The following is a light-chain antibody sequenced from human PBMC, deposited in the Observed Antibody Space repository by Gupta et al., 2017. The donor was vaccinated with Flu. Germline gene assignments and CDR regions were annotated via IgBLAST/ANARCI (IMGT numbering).Light chain of an antibody. Sequence: EIVLTPSPGTLSLSPGERGTLSCRASRSVPSGYLDWYQQTPGQAPGLLIYCASRRATGIPDRFSGSGSGTDFSLTISRLEPEDFALYFCQQYCSSPLTFGGGTKVESK. J-gene: IGKJ4*01. CDR1: RSVPSGY. V-gene: IGKV3-20*01. CDR2: CAS. CDR3: QQYCSSPLT.